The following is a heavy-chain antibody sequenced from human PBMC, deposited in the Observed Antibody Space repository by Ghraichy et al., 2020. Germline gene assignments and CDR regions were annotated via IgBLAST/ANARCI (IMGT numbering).Heavy chain of an antibody. CDR1: GFTFSSYG. CDR3: AKDEVGSSWALGY. V-gene: IGHV3-30*02. CDR2: IRYDGSNK. J-gene: IGHJ4*02. Sequence: GGSLRLSCAASGFTFSSYGMHWVRQAPGKGLEWVAFIRYDGSNKYYADSVKGRFTISRDNSKNTLYLQMNSLRAEDTAVYYCAKDEVGSSWALGYWGQGTLVTVSS. D-gene: IGHD6-13*01.